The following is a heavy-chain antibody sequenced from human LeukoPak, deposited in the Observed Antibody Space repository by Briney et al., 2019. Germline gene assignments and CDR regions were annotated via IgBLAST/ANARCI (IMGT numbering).Heavy chain of an antibody. Sequence: ASVKVSCKASGGTFSSYAISWVRQAPGQGLEWMGGIIPIFGTANYAQKFQGRVTITADESTSTAYMEPSSLRSEDTAVYYCASTALDKYSSSWPIDYWGQGTLVTVSS. J-gene: IGHJ4*02. CDR1: GGTFSSYA. D-gene: IGHD6-13*01. CDR2: IIPIFGTA. V-gene: IGHV1-69*13. CDR3: ASTALDKYSSSWPIDY.